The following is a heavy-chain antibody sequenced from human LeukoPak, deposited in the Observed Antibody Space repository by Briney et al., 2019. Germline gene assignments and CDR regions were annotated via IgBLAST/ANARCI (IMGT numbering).Heavy chain of an antibody. V-gene: IGHV1-2*02. J-gene: IGHJ4*02. CDR3: ARGDSSSWYPLDY. D-gene: IGHD6-13*01. CDR2: INPNSGGT. Sequence: GASVKVSCMASGYTFTGYYMHWVRQAPGQGLEWMGWINPNSGGTNYAQKFQGRVTMTRDTSISTAYMELSRLRSDDTAVYYCARGDSSSWYPLDYWGQGTLVTVSS. CDR1: GYTFTGYY.